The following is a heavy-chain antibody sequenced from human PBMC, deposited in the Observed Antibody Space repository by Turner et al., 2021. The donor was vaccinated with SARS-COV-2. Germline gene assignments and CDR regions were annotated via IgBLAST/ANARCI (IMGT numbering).Heavy chain of an antibody. CDR3: AKDDNYDFWTGYYMY. CDR2: ISYDGSNK. CDR1: GFTFSSDG. J-gene: IGHJ4*02. D-gene: IGHD3-3*01. Sequence: QVQLVESGGGVVHPGRSLRLSCAASGFTFSSDGMHWVRQAPGKGLEWVAVISYDGSNKYYADSVKGRFTISRDNSKNTLYLQMNSLRAEDTAVYYCAKDDNYDFWTGYYMYWGQGTLVTVSS. V-gene: IGHV3-30*18.